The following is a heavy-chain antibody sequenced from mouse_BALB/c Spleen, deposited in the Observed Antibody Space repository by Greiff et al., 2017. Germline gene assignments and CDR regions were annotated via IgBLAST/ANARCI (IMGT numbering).Heavy chain of an antibody. J-gene: IGHJ4*01. CDR2: INPGSGGT. CDR3: ARYDYERYYAMDY. Sequence: QVQLKESGAELVRPGTSVKVSCKASGYAFTNYLIEWVKQRPGQGLEWIGVINPGSGGTNYNEKFKGKATLTADKSSSTAYMQLSSLTSDDSAVYFCARYDYERYYAMDYWGQGTSVTVSS. CDR1: GYAFTNYL. V-gene: IGHV1-54*01. D-gene: IGHD2-4*01.